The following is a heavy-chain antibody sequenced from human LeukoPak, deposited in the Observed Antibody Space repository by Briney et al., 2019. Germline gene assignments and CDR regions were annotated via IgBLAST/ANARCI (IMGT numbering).Heavy chain of an antibody. CDR3: AREAVALDY. CDR2: IYYSGST. D-gene: IGHD6-19*01. Sequence: SETLSFTCIVSGDSISSSNFYWGWIRQPPGKGLEWIGSIYYSGSTYYNPSLKSRVTISVDTSKNQFSLKLSSVTAADTAVYYCAREAVALDYWGQGTLVTVSS. CDR1: GDSISSSNFY. V-gene: IGHV4-39*07. J-gene: IGHJ4*02.